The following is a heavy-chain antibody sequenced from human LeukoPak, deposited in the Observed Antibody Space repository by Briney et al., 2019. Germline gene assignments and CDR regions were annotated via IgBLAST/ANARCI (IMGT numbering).Heavy chain of an antibody. CDR1: GESISGFY. CDR3: ARATSYRGWLGH. D-gene: IGHD6-19*01. V-gene: IGHV4-59*01. Sequence: SETLSLTCTVSGESISGFYWTWIRQPPGKGLEWIGYIYYSGSTNYNPSLKSRVTISVDTSKNQFSLKLSSVTAADTAVYYCARATSYRGWLGHWGQGTLVTVSS. J-gene: IGHJ4*02. CDR2: IYYSGST.